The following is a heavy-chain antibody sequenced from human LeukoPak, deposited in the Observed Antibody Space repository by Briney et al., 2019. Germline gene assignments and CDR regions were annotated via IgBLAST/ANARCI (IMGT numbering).Heavy chain of an antibody. Sequence: GGSLRLSCAASGFTFSIYAMTWVRRAPGKGLEWVAAFSATDGSAQYAESVKGRFTISRDNSKNTLYLQMNRMRAEDTALYYCAKARIEALGTGAFDVWGQGTMVTVSS. V-gene: IGHV3-23*01. CDR1: GFTFSIYA. CDR2: FSATDGSA. D-gene: IGHD6-13*01. J-gene: IGHJ3*01. CDR3: AKARIEALGTGAFDV.